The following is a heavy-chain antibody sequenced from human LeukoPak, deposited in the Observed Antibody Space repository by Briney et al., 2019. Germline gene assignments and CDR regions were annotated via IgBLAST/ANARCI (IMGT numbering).Heavy chain of an antibody. CDR3: ARDYDRAFDI. V-gene: IGHV3-30*02. CDR2: IRYDGSNK. CDR1: GFTFSSYG. Sequence: GGSLRLSCAASGFTFSSYGMHWVRQAPGKGLEWVAFIRYDGSNKYYADSVKGRFTISRDNAKNTLYLQMNSLRAEDTAVYYCARDYDRAFDIWGQGTMVTVSS. D-gene: IGHD3-3*01. J-gene: IGHJ3*02.